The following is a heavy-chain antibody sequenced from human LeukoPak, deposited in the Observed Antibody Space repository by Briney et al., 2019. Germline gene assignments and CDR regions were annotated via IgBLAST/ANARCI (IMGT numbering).Heavy chain of an antibody. V-gene: IGHV4-34*01. J-gene: IGHJ3*02. CDR1: GGSFSDYY. Sequence: SETLSLTCAVYGGSFSDYYWSWIRQPPGKGLEWIGEINHNGSTNYNPSLKSRVTISVDTSKKQFSLKLSSVTAADTAVYYCARHVIDYGVGDAFDIWGQGTMVTVSS. CDR3: ARHVIDYGVGDAFDI. CDR2: INHNGST. D-gene: IGHD4-17*01.